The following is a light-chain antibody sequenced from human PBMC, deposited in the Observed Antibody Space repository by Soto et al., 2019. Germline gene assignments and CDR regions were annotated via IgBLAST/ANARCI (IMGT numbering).Light chain of an antibody. CDR3: SSYSTTYTVL. V-gene: IGLV2-14*01. CDR1: SSDVGGYHY. J-gene: IGLJ2*01. Sequence: QSVLTQPASMSGSPGQSITISCTGPSSDVGGYHYVSWYQQHPDRAPKLIIYEVSNRPSGVSIRFSGSKSANTASLTISGLQAEDEADYYCSSYSTTYTVLFGGGTKVTVL. CDR2: EVS.